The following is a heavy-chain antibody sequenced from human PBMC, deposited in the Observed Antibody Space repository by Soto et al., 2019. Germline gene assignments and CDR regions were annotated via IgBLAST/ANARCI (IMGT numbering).Heavy chain of an antibody. CDR3: ARGFGRFNY. V-gene: IGHV3-48*03. D-gene: IGHD3-10*01. CDR1: GFTFNDFE. Sequence: EVQLLESGGGLVQPGGSLRLSCGVSGFTFNDFEMNWVRQAPGKGLEWLAYIDGSGTTKKYSDSVRGRFTISWDNPNNSLFLQMSSLSAADTAIYYCARGFGRFNYWGQGTLVSVSS. J-gene: IGHJ4*02. CDR2: IDGSGTTK.